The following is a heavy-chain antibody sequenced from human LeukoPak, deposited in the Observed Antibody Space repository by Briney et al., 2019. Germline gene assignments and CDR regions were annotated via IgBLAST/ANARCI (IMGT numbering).Heavy chain of an antibody. V-gene: IGHV3-48*01. CDR2: IIGSTI. J-gene: IGHJ4*02. CDR1: GFTFSSYS. D-gene: IGHD3-16*01. Sequence: PGGSLRLSCAASGFTFSSYSMNWVRQAPGKGLEWVSYIIGSTIYYADSVKGRFTISRDKAKNSLYLQMNSLRAEDTAVYYCARDWAYAFDYWGQGTLVTVSS. CDR3: ARDWAYAFDY.